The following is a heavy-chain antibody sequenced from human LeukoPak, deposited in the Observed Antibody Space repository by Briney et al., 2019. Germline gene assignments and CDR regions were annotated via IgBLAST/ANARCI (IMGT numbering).Heavy chain of an antibody. CDR1: GFDFSSNW. Sequence: PWGSLPLSCAASGFDFSSNWMHWVRHAAGQGLVWVSRIKGDGISTNYADSVKGRFTISRDIAKNTLYLQMNSLRAEDTGVYYCAKDHYWSIDYWGRGTLVTVSS. CDR2: IKGDGIST. V-gene: IGHV3-74*01. CDR3: AKDHYWSIDY. J-gene: IGHJ4*02. D-gene: IGHD3-3*01.